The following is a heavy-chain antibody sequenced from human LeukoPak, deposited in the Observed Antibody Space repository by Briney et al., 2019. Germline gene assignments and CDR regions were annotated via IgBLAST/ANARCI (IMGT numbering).Heavy chain of an antibody. V-gene: IGHV3-7*01. D-gene: IGHD3-10*01. CDR3: VKVAKYYYGSETYYFFEH. CDR2: INQDGTEK. J-gene: IGHJ4*02. Sequence: SGGSLRLSCAASGFTFTTYWMSWVRQLPGKGLEWVANINQDGTEKYYVDSVKGRFTISRDNAKNSLDLQMNSLRVEDTGTYYCVKVAKYYYGSETYYFFEHWGQGTPVTASS. CDR1: GFTFTTYW.